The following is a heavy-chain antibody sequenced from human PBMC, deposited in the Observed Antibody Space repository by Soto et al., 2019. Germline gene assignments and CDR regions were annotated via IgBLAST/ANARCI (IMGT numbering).Heavy chain of an antibody. D-gene: IGHD2-15*01. V-gene: IGHV3-7*01. J-gene: IGHJ4*02. CDR3: AREGW. Sequence: GGSLRLSCVASGFTLSDHYIYWVRQAPGKGPEWVASIKEDGSEKNYVDSVKGRFSISRDNAKNSLFLQMNSLRVEDTAVYYCAREGWWGQGTLVTVAS. CDR1: GFTLSDHY. CDR2: IKEDGSEK.